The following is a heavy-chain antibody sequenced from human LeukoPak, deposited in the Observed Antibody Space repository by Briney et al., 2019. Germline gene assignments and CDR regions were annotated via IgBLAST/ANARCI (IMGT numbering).Heavy chain of an antibody. D-gene: IGHD2/OR15-2a*01. Sequence: ASVKVSCKASGYTFTSYAMHWVRQAPGQRLEWMGWINAGNGNTKYSQKFRGRVTITRDTSASTAYMELSSLRSEDTAVYYCARSRGSLIVARSGYYFDYWGQGTLVTVSS. CDR2: INAGNGNT. V-gene: IGHV1-3*01. CDR3: ARSRGSLIVARSGYYFDY. J-gene: IGHJ4*02. CDR1: GYTFTSYA.